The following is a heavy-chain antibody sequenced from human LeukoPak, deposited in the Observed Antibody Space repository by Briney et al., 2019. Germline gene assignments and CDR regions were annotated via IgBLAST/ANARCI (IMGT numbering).Heavy chain of an antibody. CDR3: ARRTGDYNWFDP. Sequence: GGSLQISCKGSGYRFTSYWNGWVRQMPGKGLEWMGIIYPGDSDTRYSPSFQGQVTISADKSISTAYLQWSSLKASDTAMYYCARRTGDYNWFDPWGQGTLVTVSS. J-gene: IGHJ5*02. CDR1: GYRFTSYW. V-gene: IGHV5-51*01. D-gene: IGHD3/OR15-3a*01. CDR2: IYPGDSDT.